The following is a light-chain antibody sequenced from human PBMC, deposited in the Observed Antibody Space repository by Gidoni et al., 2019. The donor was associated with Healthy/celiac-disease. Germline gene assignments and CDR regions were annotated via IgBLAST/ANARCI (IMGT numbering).Light chain of an antibody. J-gene: IGKJ1*01. CDR2: KAS. CDR3: QQYNSYSGT. CDR1: QSISSW. V-gene: IGKV1-5*03. Sequence: FQTTQSPSTLSASVGDRVTITCRASQSISSWLAWYQQKPGKAPKLLIYKASSLESGVPSRFSGSGSGTEFTLTISSLQPDDFATYYCQQYNSYSGTFGQGTKVEIK.